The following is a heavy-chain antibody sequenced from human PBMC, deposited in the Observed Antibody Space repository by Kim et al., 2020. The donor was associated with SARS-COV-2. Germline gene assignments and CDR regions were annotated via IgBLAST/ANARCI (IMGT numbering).Heavy chain of an antibody. D-gene: IGHD3-22*01. Sequence: AQGRFTNSRDKSQNTLYLQMNSLRAEDTAVYYCAKSDRITMIVVVTMIDYWGQGTLVTVSS. J-gene: IGHJ4*02. CDR3: AKSDRITMIVVVTMIDY. V-gene: IGHV3-23*01.